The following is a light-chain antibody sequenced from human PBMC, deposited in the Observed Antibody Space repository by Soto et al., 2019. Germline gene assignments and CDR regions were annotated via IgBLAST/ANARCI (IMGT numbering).Light chain of an antibody. CDR1: SSNIGAGYE. CDR2: GNT. V-gene: IGLV1-40*01. CDR3: QSYDSSLSASYV. J-gene: IGLJ1*01. Sequence: QPVLTQPPSVSGAPGQRVTISCTGSSSNIGAGYEVHWYQHLPGKAPKLLIYGNTNRPSGDPDRFSGSKSGTSASLAITGLQAEDEADYYCQSYDSSLSASYVFGGGTKLTVL.